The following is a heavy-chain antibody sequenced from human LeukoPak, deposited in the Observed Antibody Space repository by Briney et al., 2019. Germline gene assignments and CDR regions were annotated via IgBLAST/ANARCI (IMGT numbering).Heavy chain of an antibody. CDR2: ISSSSSYI. CDR1: GFTFSSYS. Sequence: NPGGSLRLSCAASGFTFSSYSMNWVRQAPGKGLEWVSSISSSSSYIYYADSVQGRFTISRDNAKNSLYLQMNSLRAEDTAVYYCARADDFWSGYYRLDAFDIWGQGTMVTVSS. D-gene: IGHD3-3*01. J-gene: IGHJ3*02. CDR3: ARADDFWSGYYRLDAFDI. V-gene: IGHV3-21*01.